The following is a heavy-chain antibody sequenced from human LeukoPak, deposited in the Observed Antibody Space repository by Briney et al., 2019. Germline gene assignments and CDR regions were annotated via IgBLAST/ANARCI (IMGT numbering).Heavy chain of an antibody. V-gene: IGHV4-4*02. D-gene: IGHD2-2*01. Sequence: PSETLSLTCAVSSGSINSNNYFSWVRQPPGKGLEWIGEIDYSGSTNYNPSLTSGVTISIDKSKNQFSLSLISVTAADTAVYYCARGWGGYCSSPSCYYAFDIWGQGTMVTVSS. CDR3: ARGWGGYCSSPSCYYAFDI. CDR2: IDYSGST. J-gene: IGHJ3*02. CDR1: SGSINSNNY.